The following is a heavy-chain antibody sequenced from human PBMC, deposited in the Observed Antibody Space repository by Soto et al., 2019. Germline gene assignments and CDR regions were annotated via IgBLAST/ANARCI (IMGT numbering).Heavy chain of an antibody. CDR3: ARTAYYYDSSGYYFDC. CDR2: IWYDGRNT. CDR1: RDPFSSGV. Sequence: GGSVAVSCSSSRDPFSSGVMLWFLQAPVKGLEWVAVIWYDGRNTYYADSVKGRFTISRDNSKNTLYLQMNSLRAEDTAVYYCARTAYYYDSSGYYFDCWGQGTLVTVSS. D-gene: IGHD3-22*01. V-gene: IGHV3-33*01. J-gene: IGHJ4*02.